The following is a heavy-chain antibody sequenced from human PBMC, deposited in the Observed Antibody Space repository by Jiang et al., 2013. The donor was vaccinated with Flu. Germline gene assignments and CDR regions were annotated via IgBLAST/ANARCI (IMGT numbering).Heavy chain of an antibody. CDR3: ARGAGRKRGYSGDEWTNGMDV. J-gene: IGHJ6*02. CDR2: ISSSSSAI. V-gene: IGHV3-48*02. Sequence: VQLLESGGGLVQPGGSLRLSCAASGFTFRGYDMNWVRQAPRKGLEWVSYISSSSSAIYKVDSVKGRFTISRDNAKNSLYLQMNSLRDEDTAVYYCARGAGRKRGYSGDEWTNGMDVWGQGTTVTVSS. D-gene: IGHD5-12*01. CDR1: GFTFRGYD.